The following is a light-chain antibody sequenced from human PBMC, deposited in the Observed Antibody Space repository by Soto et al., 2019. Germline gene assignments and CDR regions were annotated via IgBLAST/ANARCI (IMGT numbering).Light chain of an antibody. CDR3: GTWDSSLSAVI. CDR1: SSNIGKNY. V-gene: IGLV1-51*01. J-gene: IGLJ2*01. Sequence: QSVLTQPPSVSAAPGQKVTISCSGSSSNIGKNYVSWYQQLPGTAPKLLIYDNNKRPSGIPDRFSGSKSDTSATLGITGLQTGDEADYYCGTWDSSLSAVIIGGGTKLTVL. CDR2: DNN.